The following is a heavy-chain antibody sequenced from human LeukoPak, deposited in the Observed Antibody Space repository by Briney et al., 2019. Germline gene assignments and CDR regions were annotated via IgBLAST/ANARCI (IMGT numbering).Heavy chain of an antibody. V-gene: IGHV3-23*01. J-gene: IGHJ4*02. CDR3: AKDGDMVTPPYYFDY. CDR1: GFTFSSYA. D-gene: IGHD5-12*01. Sequence: GESLRLSCAASGFTFSSYAMSWVRQAPGKGLEWVSAISGSGGSTYYADSVKGRFTISRDNSKNTLYLQMNSLRAEDTAVYYCAKDGDMVTPPYYFDYWGQGTLVTVSS. CDR2: ISGSGGST.